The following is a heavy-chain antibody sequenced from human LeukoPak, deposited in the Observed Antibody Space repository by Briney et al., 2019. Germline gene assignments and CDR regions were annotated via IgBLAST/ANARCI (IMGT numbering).Heavy chain of an antibody. D-gene: IGHD3-22*01. J-gene: IGHJ3*02. V-gene: IGHV3-64D*08. Sequence: GGSLRLSCSASGFNFNNYAMNWVRQAPGKGLEYASAISSNGGSTYYEDSVKGRCTISRDNSKNTLYLQMSSLRAEDTAVYYCGLAAYYYDSSGSDDAFDIWGQGTMVIVSS. CDR1: GFNFNNYA. CDR2: ISSNGGST. CDR3: GLAAYYYDSSGSDDAFDI.